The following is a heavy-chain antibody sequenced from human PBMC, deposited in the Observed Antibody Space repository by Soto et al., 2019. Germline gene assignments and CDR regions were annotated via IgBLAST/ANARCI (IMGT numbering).Heavy chain of an antibody. J-gene: IGHJ5*02. CDR1: GYTFTSYG. D-gene: IGHD3-9*01. Sequence: QVQLVQSGAEVKKPGASVKVSCKASGYTFTSYGISWVRQAPGQGLEWMGWISAYNGNTNYAQKLQGRVTMTTDTSTSPAYMELRSLRSDDTAVYYCARVRLRYFDWLGNWFDPWGQGTLVTVSS. CDR2: ISAYNGNT. CDR3: ARVRLRYFDWLGNWFDP. V-gene: IGHV1-18*01.